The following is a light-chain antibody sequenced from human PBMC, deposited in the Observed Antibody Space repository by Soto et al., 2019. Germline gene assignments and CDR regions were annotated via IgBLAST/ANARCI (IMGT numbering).Light chain of an antibody. J-gene: IGLJ2*01. V-gene: IGLV2-14*01. CDR2: EVS. CDR1: SSDVGGYNY. CDR3: SSYTSSSTLP. Sequence: QSALTQPASVSGSPGQSITISCTGTSSDVGGYNYVSWYQQHPGKAPKLMIYEVSNRPSGVSNRFSGSKSGNTASLTISGLQAEDEADYHCSSYTSSSTLPFGGGTKLTVL.